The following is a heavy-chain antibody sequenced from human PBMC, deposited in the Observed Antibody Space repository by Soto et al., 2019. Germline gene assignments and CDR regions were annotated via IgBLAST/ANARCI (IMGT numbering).Heavy chain of an antibody. CDR2: IYHSGST. J-gene: IGHJ4*02. CDR3: ARVVGSYIDY. CDR1: GGSISSGGYS. Sequence: SETLSLTCAVSGGSISSGGYSWSWIRQPPGKGLEWIGYIYHSGSTYYNPSLKSRVTISVDRSKSQFSLKLSSVTAADTAVYYCARVVGSYIDYWGQGTLVTVSS. D-gene: IGHD1-26*01. V-gene: IGHV4-30-2*01.